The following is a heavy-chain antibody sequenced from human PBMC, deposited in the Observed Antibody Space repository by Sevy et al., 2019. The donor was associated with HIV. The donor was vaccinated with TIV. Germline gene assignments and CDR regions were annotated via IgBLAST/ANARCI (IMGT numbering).Heavy chain of an antibody. J-gene: IGHJ6*02. CDR2: ISYDGSNK. V-gene: IGHV3-30*18. D-gene: IGHD3-22*01. CDR1: RFTFSSYG. CDR3: AKAQDGSGYSAYGMDV. Sequence: GGSQRLSCAASRFTFSSYGMHWVRQAPGKGLEWVAVISYDGSNKYADSVKGRFTISRDNSKNTLYLQMNSLRPEDTAVYSCAKAQDGSGYSAYGMDVWGQGTTVTVSS.